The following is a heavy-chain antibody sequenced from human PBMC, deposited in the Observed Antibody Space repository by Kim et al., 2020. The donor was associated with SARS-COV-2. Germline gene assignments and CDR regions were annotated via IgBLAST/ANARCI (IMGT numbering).Heavy chain of an antibody. Sequence: SVKVSCKASGGTFSSYAISWVRQAPGQGLEWMGGIIPIFGTANYAQKFQGRVTITADESTSTAYMELSSLRSEDTAVYYCARELAGYYGSGSYSGYYFDYWGHGTLVTVSS. CDR1: GGTFSSYA. CDR3: ARELAGYYGSGSYSGYYFDY. J-gene: IGHJ4*01. D-gene: IGHD3-10*01. CDR2: IIPIFGTA. V-gene: IGHV1-69*13.